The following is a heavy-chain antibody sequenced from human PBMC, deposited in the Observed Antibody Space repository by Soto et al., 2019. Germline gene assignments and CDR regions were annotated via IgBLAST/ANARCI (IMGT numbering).Heavy chain of an antibody. CDR1: GFTFSSYA. D-gene: IGHD6-13*01. Sequence: TGGSLRLSCAASGFTFSSYAMHWVRKAPGKGLEWVAVISYDGSNKYYADSVKGRFTISRDNSKNTLYLQMTNLRADDTALHYCEKAAVLTAVFWYPAYGGHGTLVPVSS. J-gene: IGHJ4*01. CDR3: EKAAVLTAVFWYPAY. CDR2: ISYDGSNK. V-gene: IGHV3-30-3*02.